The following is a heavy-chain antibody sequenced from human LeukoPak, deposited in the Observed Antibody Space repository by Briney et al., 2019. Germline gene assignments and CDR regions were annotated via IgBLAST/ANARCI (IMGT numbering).Heavy chain of an antibody. V-gene: IGHV6-1*01. CDR3: ARDAVPYYYGSGSPRLFDY. Sequence: KCSQTLSLTCAISGDSVSSNSAAWNWIRQSPSRGLEWLGRTYYRSKWYNDYAVSVKSRITINPDTSKNQFSLQPNSVTPEDTAVYYCARDAVPYYYGSGSPRLFDYWGQGTLVTVSS. J-gene: IGHJ4*02. CDR2: TYYRSKWYN. D-gene: IGHD3-10*01. CDR1: GDSVSSNSAA.